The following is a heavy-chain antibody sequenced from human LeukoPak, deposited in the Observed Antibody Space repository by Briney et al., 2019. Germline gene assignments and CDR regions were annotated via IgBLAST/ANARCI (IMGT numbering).Heavy chain of an antibody. CDR2: VGTAGDT. CDR1: GFTFSSYD. V-gene: IGHV3-13*04. Sequence: LPGGSLRLSCAASGFTFSSYDMHWVRQPAGKGLEWVSGVGTAGDTYSPGSVRGRFTVSRENAKNSLYLQINSLRAGDTAVYYCERAILGVTPIWYFDLWGRGTLVTVSS. D-gene: IGHD2-21*02. J-gene: IGHJ2*01. CDR3: ERAILGVTPIWYFDL.